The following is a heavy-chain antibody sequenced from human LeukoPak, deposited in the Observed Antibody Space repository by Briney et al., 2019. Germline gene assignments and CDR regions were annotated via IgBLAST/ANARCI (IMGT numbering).Heavy chain of an antibody. CDR3: TRTDAYGYVDYDY. D-gene: IGHD3-9*01. J-gene: IGHJ4*02. V-gene: IGHV3-30*03. CDR1: GFTSSSFG. Sequence: PGGSLRLSCVASGFTSSSFGMHWVRQAPGKGLEWVASISYAGSDKYYVDSVKGRFTISRDNSKNTLYVQMNSLKTEDTAVYYCTRTDAYGYVDYDYWGQGTLVTVSS. CDR2: ISYAGSDK.